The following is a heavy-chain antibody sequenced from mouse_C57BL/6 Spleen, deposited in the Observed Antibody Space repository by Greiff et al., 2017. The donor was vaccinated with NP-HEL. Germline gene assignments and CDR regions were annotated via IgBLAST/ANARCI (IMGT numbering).Heavy chain of an antibody. Sequence: EVQLQQSGPELVKPGASVKISCKASGYTFTDYYMNWVKQSHGKSLEWIGDINPNNGGTSYNQKFKGKATLTVDKSSSTAYMELRSLTSEDSAVYYCARGSGYEDYFDYWGQGTTLTVPS. CDR3: ARGSGYEDYFDY. J-gene: IGHJ2*01. CDR1: GYTFTDYY. V-gene: IGHV1-26*01. D-gene: IGHD3-2*02. CDR2: INPNNGGT.